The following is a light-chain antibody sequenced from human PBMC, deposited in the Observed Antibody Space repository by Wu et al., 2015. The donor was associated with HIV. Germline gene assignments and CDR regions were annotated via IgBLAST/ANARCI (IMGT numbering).Light chain of an antibody. Sequence: EIVMTQSPATLSVSPGERVTLSCRTSQNVDSNLAWYQQKPGQAPRLLIYGASSRATGIPDRFSGSGSGTDFTLTISRLEPEDFAVYYCQQYGSSAYSFGQGTKLESK. J-gene: IGKJ2*03. CDR1: QNVDSN. CDR3: QQYGSSAYS. CDR2: GAS. V-gene: IGKV3-20*01.